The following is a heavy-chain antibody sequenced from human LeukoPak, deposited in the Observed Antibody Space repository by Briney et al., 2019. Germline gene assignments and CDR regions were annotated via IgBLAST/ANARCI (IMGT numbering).Heavy chain of an antibody. CDR3: AKSDLNYGGNPDY. CDR2: ISYDGTNK. V-gene: IGHV3-30*04. D-gene: IGHD4-23*01. CDR1: GFTFSSYA. J-gene: IGHJ4*02. Sequence: GGSLRLSCAASGFTFSSYAMHWVRQAPGKGLEWVTIISYDGTNKYYADSVKGRFTISRDNAKKSLYLQMNSLRVEDTAVYYCAKSDLNYGGNPDYWGQGALVTASS.